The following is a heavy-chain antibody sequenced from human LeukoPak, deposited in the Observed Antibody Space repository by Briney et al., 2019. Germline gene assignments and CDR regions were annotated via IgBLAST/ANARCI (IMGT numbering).Heavy chain of an antibody. D-gene: IGHD5-12*01. CDR1: GFTLDDYA. CDR3: AKGTLDYSGYAYFDY. CDR2: ISWNSGSV. J-gene: IGHJ4*02. V-gene: IGHV3-9*03. Sequence: GGSLRLSCAASGFTLDDYAMHWVRQAPGKGLEWVSGISWNSGSVGYADSVKGRFTISRDNAKNSLYLQMNSLRAEDMALYYCAKGTLDYSGYAYFDYWGQGTLVTVSS.